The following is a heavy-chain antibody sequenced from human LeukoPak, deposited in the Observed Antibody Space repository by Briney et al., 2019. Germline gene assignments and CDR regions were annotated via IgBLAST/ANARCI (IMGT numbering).Heavy chain of an antibody. CDR3: ARDPPPAYCGGDCPGDAFDI. CDR1: GGTFSSYA. Sequence: SVKVSCKASGGTFSSYAISWVRQAPGQGLEWMGRIIPILGIANYAQKFQGRVTITADKSTSTAYMELSSLRSEDTAVYYCARDPPPAYCGGDCPGDAFDIWGQGTMVTVSS. CDR2: IIPILGIA. V-gene: IGHV1-69*04. D-gene: IGHD2-21*02. J-gene: IGHJ3*02.